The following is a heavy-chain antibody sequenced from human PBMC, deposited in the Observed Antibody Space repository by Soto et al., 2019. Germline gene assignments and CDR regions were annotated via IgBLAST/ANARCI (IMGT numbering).Heavy chain of an antibody. V-gene: IGHV3-30-3*01. CDR3: ARDHYYDSSGYYSGYFDY. CDR2: ISYDGGNK. D-gene: IGHD3-22*01. CDR1: GFNFSLSD. J-gene: IGHJ4*02. Sequence: HVQLVESGGGVVQPGRSLRLSCAASGFNFSLSDIHWVRQATGKWLEWVAIISYDGGNKYYADSVKARFTISRDNSKNTLYLQMNSLRAEDTALYYCARDHYYDSSGYYSGYFDYWGQGTLVTVSS.